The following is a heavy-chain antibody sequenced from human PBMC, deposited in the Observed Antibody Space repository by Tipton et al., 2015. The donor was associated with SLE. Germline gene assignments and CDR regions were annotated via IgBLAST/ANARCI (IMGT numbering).Heavy chain of an antibody. J-gene: IGHJ3*02. CDR2: IYTSGST. D-gene: IGHD1-26*01. Sequence: LRLSCTVSGGSISSHYWSWIRQPPGKGLEWIGYIYTSGSTNYNPSLKSRVTISVDTSKNQFSLKLISVTAADTAVYYCARAWGYSGSPDAFDIWGQGTMVTVSS. V-gene: IGHV4-4*08. CDR3: ARAWGYSGSPDAFDI. CDR1: GGSISSHY.